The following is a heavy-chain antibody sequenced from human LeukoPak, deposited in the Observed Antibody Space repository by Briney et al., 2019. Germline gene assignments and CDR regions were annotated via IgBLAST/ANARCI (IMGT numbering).Heavy chain of an antibody. CDR2: IYYSGST. D-gene: IGHD3-10*01. CDR3: ASVALYRRGPFDY. Sequence: SETLSLTCTVSGGSISSYYWSWIRQPPGKGLEWIGYIYYSGSTNYNPSLKSRVTISVDTSKNQFSLKLSSVTAADTAVYYCASVALYRRGPFDYWGQGTLVTVSS. V-gene: IGHV4-59*01. J-gene: IGHJ4*02. CDR1: GGSISSYY.